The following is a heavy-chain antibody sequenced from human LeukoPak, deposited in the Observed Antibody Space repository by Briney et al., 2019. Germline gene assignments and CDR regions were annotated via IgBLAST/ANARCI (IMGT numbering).Heavy chain of an antibody. D-gene: IGHD3-3*01. CDR3: ARDLANYDFWSGSGDYFDY. J-gene: IGHJ4*02. V-gene: IGHV1-46*01. CDR2: INPSGGST. Sequence: ASVKVSCKASGYTFTSYYMHWVRQAPGQGLEWMGIINPSGGSTSYAQKFQGRVTMTRDTSTSTVYMELSSLRSEDTAVYYCARDLANYDFWSGSGDYFDYWGQGTLVTVSS. CDR1: GYTFTSYY.